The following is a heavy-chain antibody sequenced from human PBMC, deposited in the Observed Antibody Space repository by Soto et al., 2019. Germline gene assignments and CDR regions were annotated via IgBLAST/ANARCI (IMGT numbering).Heavy chain of an antibody. CDR1: GGTFSSYA. D-gene: IGHD2-2*01. V-gene: IGHV1-69*01. CDR3: ARDLKDCCSTSCYPYYGLDV. J-gene: IGHJ6*02. Sequence: QVQLVQSGAEVKKPGSSVKVSCKASGGTFSSYAISWVRQAPGQGLEWMGGIIPSFGTANYAQKFQGRVTITADESTRTAYMELSSLRSEDTAVYYCARDLKDCCSTSCYPYYGLDVWGQGTTVTVSS. CDR2: IIPSFGTA.